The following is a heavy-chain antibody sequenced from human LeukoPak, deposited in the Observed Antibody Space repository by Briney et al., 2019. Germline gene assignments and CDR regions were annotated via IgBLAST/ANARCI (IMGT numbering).Heavy chain of an antibody. Sequence: GESLKISCEGSGYSFTTYWIGWVRQMPGKGLESMGIIYPDDPKTRYSPSFQGQVTLSADKSISTAYLQWSSLKASDTAMYYCARIRYSSSSRYLDIWGQGTMVTVSS. J-gene: IGHJ3*02. D-gene: IGHD6-19*01. CDR3: ARIRYSSSSRYLDI. V-gene: IGHV5-51*01. CDR2: IYPDDPKT. CDR1: GYSFTTYW.